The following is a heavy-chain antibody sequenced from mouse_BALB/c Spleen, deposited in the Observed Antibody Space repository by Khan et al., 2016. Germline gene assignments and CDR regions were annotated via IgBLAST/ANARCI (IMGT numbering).Heavy chain of an antibody. V-gene: IGHV5-6-5*01. D-gene: IGHD2-1*01. CDR1: GFTFSSYA. Sequence: VQLKESGGGLVKPGGSLKLSCAASGFTFSSYAMSWVRQTPEKRLEWVASISSGGSTYYPDSVKGRFTISRDNARNILNLQMSSLRSEDTAMYYCAKEDYGNYGDYFDYWGHGTTLTVTS. CDR2: ISSGGST. J-gene: IGHJ2*01. CDR3: AKEDYGNYGDYFDY.